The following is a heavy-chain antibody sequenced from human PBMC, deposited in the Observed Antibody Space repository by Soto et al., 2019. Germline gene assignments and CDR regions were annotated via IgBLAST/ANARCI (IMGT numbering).Heavy chain of an antibody. CDR3: ARDFSNWTWGKYYCMDV. V-gene: IGHV4-30-4*02. J-gene: IGHJ6*02. D-gene: IGHD1-1*01. CDR2: IHYSGST. Sequence: PSDTLSLTCSVSGGSLSSDLHYWSWIRQSPGKGLEWIGYIHYSGSTYYNPSLKSRVTISVDTSKNQFSLKLSSVTAADTAVYYCARDFSNWTWGKYYCMDVGGQGPTVT. CDR1: GGSLSSDLHY.